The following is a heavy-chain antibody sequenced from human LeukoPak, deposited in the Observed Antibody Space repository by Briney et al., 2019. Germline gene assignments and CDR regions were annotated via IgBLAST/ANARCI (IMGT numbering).Heavy chain of an antibody. CDR2: ISGSGGST. V-gene: IGHV3-23*01. J-gene: IGHJ4*02. CDR3: AKTRSIFGVVIPNYYLDY. CDR1: GGSTDSYYY. D-gene: IGHD3-3*01. Sequence: ETLSLTCTVSGGSTDSYYYWSWIRQAPGKGLEWVSAISGSGGSTYYADSVKGRFTISRDNSKNTLYLQMNSLRAEDTAVYYCAKTRSIFGVVIPNYYLDYWGQGTLVTVSS.